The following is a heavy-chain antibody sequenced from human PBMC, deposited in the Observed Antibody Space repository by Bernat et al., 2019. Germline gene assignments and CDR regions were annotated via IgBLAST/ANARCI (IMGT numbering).Heavy chain of an antibody. Sequence: QLQLQESGPGLVKPSETLSLTCTVSGGSISSSSYYWGWIRQPPGQGLEWIGSIYYSGSTFYNPSLKSRVTISVDTSKNQFSLKLSSVTAADTAVYYCARHGGYDILTGYYNVYFDYWGQGTLVTVSS. CDR2: IYYSGST. J-gene: IGHJ4*02. CDR1: GGSISSSSYY. V-gene: IGHV4-39*01. CDR3: ARHGGYDILTGYYNVYFDY. D-gene: IGHD3-9*01.